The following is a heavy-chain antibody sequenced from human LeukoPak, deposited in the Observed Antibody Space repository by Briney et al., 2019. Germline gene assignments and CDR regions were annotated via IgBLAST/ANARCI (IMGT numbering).Heavy chain of an antibody. D-gene: IGHD4-17*01. CDR3: ARSSGDYDLYYYYYYGMDV. J-gene: IGHJ6*02. V-gene: IGHV1-69*04. CDR2: IIPILVIA. Sequence: VASAKVSCKASGGTFSSYAISWVRQAPGQGLEWMGRIIPILVIANYAQKFQGRVTITADKSTSTAYMELSSLRSEDTAVYYCARSSGDYDLYYYYYYGMDVWGQGTTVTVSS. CDR1: GGTFSSYA.